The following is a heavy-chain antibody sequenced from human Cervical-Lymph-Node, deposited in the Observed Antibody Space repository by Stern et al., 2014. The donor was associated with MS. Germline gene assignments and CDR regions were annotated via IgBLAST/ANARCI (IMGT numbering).Heavy chain of an antibody. Sequence: EVHLVESGGGLVQPGGSLRLSCAASGFTVSSNYMSWVRQAPGKGLEWVSVIYSGGSTYYADSVKGRFTISRDNSKNTLYLQMNSLRAEDTAVYYCARDYQGSSSWYYFDYWGQGTLVTVSS. D-gene: IGHD6-13*01. CDR2: IYSGGST. J-gene: IGHJ4*02. V-gene: IGHV3-66*02. CDR1: GFTVSSNY. CDR3: ARDYQGSSSWYYFDY.